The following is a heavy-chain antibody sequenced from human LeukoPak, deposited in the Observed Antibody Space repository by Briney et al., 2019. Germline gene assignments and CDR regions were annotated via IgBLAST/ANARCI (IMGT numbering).Heavy chain of an antibody. CDR1: GFTFSSYA. CDR3: AKDLDSTGSWPPEYFQH. V-gene: IGHV3-23*01. D-gene: IGHD3-22*01. CDR2: ISTSSRT. Sequence: AGGSLRLSCAASGFTFSSYAMSWVRQAPGKGLEWVLLISTSSRTHYADSMKGRFTISRDNSRNTLYLQINSLRAEDTAVYYCAKDLDSTGSWPPEYFQHWGQGSLVTVSS. J-gene: IGHJ1*01.